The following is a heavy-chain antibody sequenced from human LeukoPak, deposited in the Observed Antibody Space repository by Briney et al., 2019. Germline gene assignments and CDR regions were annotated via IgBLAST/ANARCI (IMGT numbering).Heavy chain of an antibody. CDR3: ATYFYGEYGSYYFDY. D-gene: IGHD4-17*01. CDR2: IYYSGST. Sequence: SETLSLTCTVSGGSISSSNFYWAWIRQPPGKGLEWIGSIYYSGSTSYNPSLKSRVTMSVDKSKNQFSLKLSSVTAADTAVYYCATYFYGEYGSYYFDYWGQGTLVTVSS. CDR1: GGSISSSNFY. J-gene: IGHJ4*02. V-gene: IGHV4-39*07.